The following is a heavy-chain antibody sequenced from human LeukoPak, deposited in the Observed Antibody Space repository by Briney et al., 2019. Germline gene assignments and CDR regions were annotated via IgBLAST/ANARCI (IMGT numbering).Heavy chain of an antibody. CDR1: GYSISSGYY. V-gene: IGHV4-38-2*01. Sequence: PSETLSLTCAVSGYSISSGYYWGWIRQPPGKGLEWIGSIYHSGSTYYNPSLKSRVTISVDTSKNQFSLKLSSVSAADTAVYYCARVFSGFDWIYYYYYMDVWGKGTTVTVSS. D-gene: IGHD3-9*01. CDR3: ARVFSGFDWIYYYYYMDV. CDR2: IYHSGST. J-gene: IGHJ6*03.